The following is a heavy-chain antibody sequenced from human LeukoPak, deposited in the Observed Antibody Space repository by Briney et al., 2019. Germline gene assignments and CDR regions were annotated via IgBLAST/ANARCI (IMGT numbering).Heavy chain of an antibody. V-gene: IGHV1-2*02. CDR1: GYTFTGYY. CDR2: INPNSGGT. CDR3: ARDPTDYYGSGSYYYYYMDV. J-gene: IGHJ6*03. Sequence: ASVTVSCKASGYTFTGYYMHWVRQAPGQGLEWMGWINPNSGGTNYAQKFQGRVTMTRDTSISTAHMELSRLRSDDTAVYYCARDPTDYYGSGSYYYYYMDVWGKGTTVTVSS. D-gene: IGHD3-10*01.